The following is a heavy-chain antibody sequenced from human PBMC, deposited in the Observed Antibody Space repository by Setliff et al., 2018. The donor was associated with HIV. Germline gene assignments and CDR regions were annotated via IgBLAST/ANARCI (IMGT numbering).Heavy chain of an antibody. CDR2: LYNSRGT. CDR3: ARSALLFGKADWYVDL. CDR1: GYSIRSSYW. Sequence: SETLSLTCTVSGYSIRSSYWWGWIRQPPGKGLEWIGYLYNSRGTYYNPSLKSRVTMSVDTSKNQFSLKVRSVTAVDTAVYYCARSALLFGKADWYVDLWGRGTLVTVSS. V-gene: IGHV4-28*01. J-gene: IGHJ2*01. D-gene: IGHD3-10*01.